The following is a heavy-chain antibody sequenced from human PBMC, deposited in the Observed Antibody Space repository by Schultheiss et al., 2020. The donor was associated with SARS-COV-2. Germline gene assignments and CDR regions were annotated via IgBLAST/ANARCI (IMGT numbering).Heavy chain of an antibody. V-gene: IGHV4-34*01. CDR2: INHSGST. D-gene: IGHD3-22*01. J-gene: IGHJ4*02. CDR3: ARARGRYYDSSGRGGYFDY. CDR1: GGSFSGYY. Sequence: SETLSLTCAVYGGSFSGYYWSWIRQPPGKGLEWIGEINHSGSTNYNPSLKSRVTISVDTSKNQFSLKLSSVTAADTAVYYCARARGRYYDSSGRGGYFDYWGQGTLVTVSS.